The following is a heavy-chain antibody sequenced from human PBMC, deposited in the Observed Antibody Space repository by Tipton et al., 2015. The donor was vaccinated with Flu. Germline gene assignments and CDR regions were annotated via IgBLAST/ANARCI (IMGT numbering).Heavy chain of an antibody. V-gene: IGHV4-39*07. CDR3: ARVGDGYAYDY. CDR2: VDYRGST. J-gene: IGHJ4*02. Sequence: TLSLTCTVSGGSISNYNYYWGWIRQSPEKGLEWIGTVDYRGSTYYNPSLKSRVTISIDTSKNQFSLKLTSVTAADTAVYYCARVGDGYAYDYWGQGTLVTVSS. D-gene: IGHD5-24*01. CDR1: GGSISNYNYY.